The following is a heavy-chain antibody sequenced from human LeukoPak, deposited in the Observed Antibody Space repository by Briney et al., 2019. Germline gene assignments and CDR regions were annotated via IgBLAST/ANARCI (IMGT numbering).Heavy chain of an antibody. CDR2: INAGNGNT. D-gene: IGHD3-10*01. Sequence: ASVKVSCKASGYTFTSYAMHWVRQAPGQRLEWMGWINAGNGNTKYSQKFQGRVTITRDTSASTAYMELSNLRSEDTAVYYCARDDSSSYYGPGDGMDVWGKGTTVTVSS. J-gene: IGHJ6*04. CDR3: ARDDSSSYYGPGDGMDV. CDR1: GYTFTSYA. V-gene: IGHV1-3*01.